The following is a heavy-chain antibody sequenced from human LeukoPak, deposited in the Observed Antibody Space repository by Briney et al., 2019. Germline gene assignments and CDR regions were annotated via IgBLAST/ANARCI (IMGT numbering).Heavy chain of an antibody. D-gene: IGHD6-19*01. CDR1: GLTFSSYA. Sequence: GGSLRLSCAASGLTFSSYAMSWVRQAPGKGLAGVSSISGSGGSTYYADSVKGRFTISRDNSQNTLYLQMNSLRAEDTAVYYCAKDRSGGGDYYFGMDVWGPGTTVTVSS. CDR3: AKDRSGGGDYYFGMDV. CDR2: ISGSGGST. V-gene: IGHV3-23*01. J-gene: IGHJ6*02.